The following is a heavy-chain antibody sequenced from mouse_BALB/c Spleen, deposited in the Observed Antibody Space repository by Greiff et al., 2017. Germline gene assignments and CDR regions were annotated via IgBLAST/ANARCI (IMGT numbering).Heavy chain of an antibody. V-gene: IGHV1S81*02. CDR1: GYTFTSYW. Sequence: QVQLKQPGAELVKPGASVKLSCKASGYTFTSYWMHWVKQRPGQGLEWIGEINPSNGRTNYNEKFKSKATLTVDKSSSTAYMQLSSLTSEDSAVYYCARSGLRDAMDYWGQGTSVTVSS. CDR3: ARSGLRDAMDY. J-gene: IGHJ4*01. CDR2: INPSNGRT. D-gene: IGHD2-4*01.